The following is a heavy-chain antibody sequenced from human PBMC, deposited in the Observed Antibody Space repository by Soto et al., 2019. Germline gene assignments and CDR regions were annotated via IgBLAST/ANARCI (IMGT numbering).Heavy chain of an antibody. CDR2: ISGSGGRS. Sequence: ESGGGLVKPGESLRLSCSASGFTFSNYAMTWVRQGPGKGLEWVSGISGSGGRSYYADSVKGRFTISRDNSKSTLYLQMNSLRAEDTAVYYCAKAYFVWSSEQPYYFDYWGQGTLVTVSS. D-gene: IGHD3-16*01. J-gene: IGHJ4*02. V-gene: IGHV3-23*01. CDR3: AKAYFVWSSEQPYYFDY. CDR1: GFTFSNYA.